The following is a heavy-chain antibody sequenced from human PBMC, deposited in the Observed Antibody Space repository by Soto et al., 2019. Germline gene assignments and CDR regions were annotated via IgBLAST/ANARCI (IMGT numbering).Heavy chain of an antibody. Sequence: EVQLLESGGDLVQPGGSLRLSCAASGFTFSSYVMIWVRQTPEKGLVWVSAISENGGTTVYADSVRGRFTISRDNSKNTLYLQMNSLRDEDSAVYYCARLERGEYCGQGTLVTVSP. CDR3: ARLERGEY. J-gene: IGHJ4*02. D-gene: IGHD3-10*01. V-gene: IGHV3-23*01. CDR1: GFTFSSYV. CDR2: ISENGGTT.